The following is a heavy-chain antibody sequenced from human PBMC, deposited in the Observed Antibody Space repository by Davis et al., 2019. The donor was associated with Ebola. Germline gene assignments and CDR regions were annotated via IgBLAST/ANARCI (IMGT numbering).Heavy chain of an antibody. CDR2: IYSGGST. J-gene: IGHJ6*02. CDR3: ARDPIISLIVPSYGMDV. D-gene: IGHD3-16*02. Sequence: GESLKISCAASGFTFSSNYMSWVRQAPGKGLEWVSVIYSGGSTYYADSVKGRFTISRHNSKNTLYLQMNSLRAEDTAVYYCARDPIISLIVPSYGMDVWGPGTTVTVSS. V-gene: IGHV3-53*01. CDR1: GFTFSSNY.